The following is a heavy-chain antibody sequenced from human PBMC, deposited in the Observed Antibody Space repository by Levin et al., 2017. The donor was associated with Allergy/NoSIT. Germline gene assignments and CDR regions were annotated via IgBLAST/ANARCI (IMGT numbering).Heavy chain of an antibody. CDR3: ARKGLMYYYDSSGYLGHYSFSDY. J-gene: IGHJ4*02. D-gene: IGHD3-22*01. V-gene: IGHV3-21*01. Sequence: GESLKISCAASGFTFSNHSMNWVRQAPGKGLEWVSSISRSSSFIYYADSVKGRFTISRDNAKSSLYLQMNSLRAEDTAVYYCARKGLMYYYDSSGYLGHYSFSDYWGQGTLVTVSS. CDR1: GFTFSNHS. CDR2: ISRSSSFI.